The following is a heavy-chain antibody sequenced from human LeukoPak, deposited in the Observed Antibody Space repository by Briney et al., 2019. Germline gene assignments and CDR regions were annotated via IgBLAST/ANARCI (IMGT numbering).Heavy chain of an antibody. CDR1: GYSFTSYW. D-gene: IGHD5-24*01. CDR3: ARTGPGEMATIPGALNY. CDR2: IYPGDSDT. Sequence: GESLKISCKGSGYSFTSYWIGWVRQMPGKGLEGMVVIYPGDSDTRYSPSFQGQVTISADKSISTAYLQWSSLKASDTAMYYCARTGPGEMATIPGALNYWGQGTMVTVSS. V-gene: IGHV5-51*01. J-gene: IGHJ4*02.